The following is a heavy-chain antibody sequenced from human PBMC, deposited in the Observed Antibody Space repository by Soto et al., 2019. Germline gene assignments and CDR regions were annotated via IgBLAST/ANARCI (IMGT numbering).Heavy chain of an antibody. D-gene: IGHD3-22*01. Sequence: GGSLRLSCAASGFTFSNAWTSWVRQAPGKGLEWVGRIKSKTDGGTTDYAAPVKGRFTISRDDSKNTLYLQMNSLKTEDTAVYYCTTRYYYDSSGYLLDYWGQGTLVTVSS. CDR3: TTRYYYDSSGYLLDY. CDR1: GFTFSNAW. V-gene: IGHV3-15*01. J-gene: IGHJ4*02. CDR2: IKSKTDGGTT.